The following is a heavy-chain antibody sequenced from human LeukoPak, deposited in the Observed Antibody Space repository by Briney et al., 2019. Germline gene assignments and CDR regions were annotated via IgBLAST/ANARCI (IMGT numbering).Heavy chain of an antibody. CDR3: ARGITLVRKNWFDP. V-gene: IGHV3-69-1*02. Sequence: GGSLRLSCAASGFAFATYWMVWVRQAPGKGLEWIAHISSVYSIDYADSVQGRFTISRDNAKNTVYLQMNSLTDEDTAVYYCARGITLVRKNWFDPWGQGTLVTVSS. D-gene: IGHD3-10*01. J-gene: IGHJ5*02. CDR2: ISSVYSI. CDR1: GFAFATYW.